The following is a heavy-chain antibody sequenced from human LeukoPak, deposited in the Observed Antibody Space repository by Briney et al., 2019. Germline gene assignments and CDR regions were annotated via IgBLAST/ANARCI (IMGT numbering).Heavy chain of an antibody. Sequence: GESLKISCKGSGYSFTSYWIGWVRQMPGKGLEWMGIIYPGDSDTRYSPSFQGQVTISADKSISTAYLQWSSLKASDTAMYYCARQLRSDIVVLPPHAFDIWGQGTMVTVSS. V-gene: IGHV5-51*01. CDR1: GYSFTSYW. D-gene: IGHD2-2*01. CDR3: ARQLRSDIVVLPPHAFDI. J-gene: IGHJ3*02. CDR2: IYPGDSDT.